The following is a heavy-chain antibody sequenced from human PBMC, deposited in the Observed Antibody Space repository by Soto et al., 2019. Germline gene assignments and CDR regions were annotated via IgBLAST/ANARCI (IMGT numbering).Heavy chain of an antibody. V-gene: IGHV3-13*01. Sequence: GGSLRLSCAASGFTFSSYDMHWVRQATGKGLEWVSAIGTAGDTYYPGSVKGRFTISRENAKNSLYLQMNSLRAGDTAVYYCARGVRKLYYYGMDVWGQGTTVTVSS. J-gene: IGHJ6*02. CDR1: GFTFSSYD. CDR3: ARGVRKLYYYGMDV. CDR2: IGTAGDT.